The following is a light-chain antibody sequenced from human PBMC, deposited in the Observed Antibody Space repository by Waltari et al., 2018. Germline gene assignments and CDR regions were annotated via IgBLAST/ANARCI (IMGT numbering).Light chain of an antibody. CDR3: HSRDASGVGGS. CDR2: DKN. Sequence: SSELTQDPAVSVAMGQTVRITCQGDRTRSYYSSWYQQRPGQAPILVMYDKNNRPSGGPDRFSGSTSDNTASLTITGAQAEDEASYYCHSRDASGVGGSFGGGTKLTVL. CDR1: RTRSYY. V-gene: IGLV3-19*01. J-gene: IGLJ2*01.